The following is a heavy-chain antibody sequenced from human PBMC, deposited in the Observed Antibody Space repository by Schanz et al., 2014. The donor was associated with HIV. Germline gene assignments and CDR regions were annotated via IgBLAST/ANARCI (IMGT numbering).Heavy chain of an antibody. V-gene: IGHV3-30*02. CDR3: AKDRNYYESKYRGKGNYYYYYGMDV. CDR1: GFTFSTND. J-gene: IGHJ6*02. D-gene: IGHD3-22*01. CDR2: IWFDGSNK. Sequence: QVQLVESGGGSVQPGGSLRLSCAASGFTFSTNDMHWVRQVPGKGLEWVAIIWFDGSNKYYADSVKGRFTISRDNSKNSLSLLIKSLRAEDAAVYYCAKDRNYYESKYRGKGNYYYYYGMDVWGQGTTVTVSS.